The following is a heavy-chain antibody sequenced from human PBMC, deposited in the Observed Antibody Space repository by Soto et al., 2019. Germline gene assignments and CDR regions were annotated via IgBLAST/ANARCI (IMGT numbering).Heavy chain of an antibody. Sequence: PGGSLRLSCAASGFTVSSKYMTWVRQAPGKGLEWVSLIQSGGTTYYADSVKGRFTISRDTSENTLHLQMDSLRVEDTAVYYCARDDFLCDGGRRSGISLDFWYKGTMLTVFS. CDR2: IQSGGTT. V-gene: IGHV3-66*01. CDR1: GFTVSSKY. CDR3: ARDDFLCDGGRRSGISLDF. D-gene: IGHD2-21*01. J-gene: IGHJ6*03.